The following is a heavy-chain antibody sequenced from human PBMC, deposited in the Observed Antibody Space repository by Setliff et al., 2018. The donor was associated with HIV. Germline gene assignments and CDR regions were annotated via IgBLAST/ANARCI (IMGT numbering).Heavy chain of an antibody. Sequence: SETLSLTCTVSGGSISTYYWTWIRQPAGKGLEWIGHIYTSGSTNYNPSRKSRGTMSLDTSKTQYSLKLNSVTAADTAVYYCARQAPSXXXSSFDYWGQGTLVTVSS. V-gene: IGHV4-4*07. CDR1: GGSISTYY. J-gene: IGHJ4*02. CDR2: IYTSGST. CDR3: ARQAPSXXXSSFDY.